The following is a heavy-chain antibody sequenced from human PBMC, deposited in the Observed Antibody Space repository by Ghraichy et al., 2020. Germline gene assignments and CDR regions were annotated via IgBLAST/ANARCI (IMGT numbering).Heavy chain of an antibody. CDR2: IYHSGST. Sequence: SETLSLTCAVSGGSISSGGYSWSWIRQPPGKGLEWIGYIYHSGSTYYNPSLKSRVTISVDRSKNQFSLKLSSVTAADTAVYYCARSLNAARDDAFDIWGQGTMVTVSS. J-gene: IGHJ3*02. V-gene: IGHV4-30-2*01. D-gene: IGHD2-15*01. CDR1: GGSISSGGYS. CDR3: ARSLNAARDDAFDI.